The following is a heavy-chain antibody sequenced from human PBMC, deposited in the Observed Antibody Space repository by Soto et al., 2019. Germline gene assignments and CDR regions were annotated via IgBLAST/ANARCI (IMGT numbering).Heavy chain of an antibody. J-gene: IGHJ6*02. Sequence: SETLSLTCTVSGGSISSGGYYWSWIRQHPGKGLEWIGYIYYSGSTYYNPSLKSRVTISVDTSKNQFSLKLSSVTAADTAVYYCARDGGSYSSSWYRGEYYYYGMDVWGQGTTVTVSS. CDR3: ARDGGSYSSSWYRGEYYYYGMDV. CDR2: IYYSGST. D-gene: IGHD6-13*01. CDR1: GGSISSGGYY. V-gene: IGHV4-31*03.